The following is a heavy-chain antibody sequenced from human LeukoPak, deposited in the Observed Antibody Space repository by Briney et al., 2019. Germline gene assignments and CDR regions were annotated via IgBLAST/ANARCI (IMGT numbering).Heavy chain of an antibody. D-gene: IGHD3-22*01. Sequence: ASVKVSCKASGYTFTSYGISWVRQAPGQGLERMGWISAYNGNTNYAQKLQGRVTMTTDTSTSTAYMELRSLRSDDTAVYYCARDWAIVVVPSYWGQGTLVTVFS. CDR3: ARDWAIVVVPSY. J-gene: IGHJ4*02. V-gene: IGHV1-18*01. CDR1: GYTFTSYG. CDR2: ISAYNGNT.